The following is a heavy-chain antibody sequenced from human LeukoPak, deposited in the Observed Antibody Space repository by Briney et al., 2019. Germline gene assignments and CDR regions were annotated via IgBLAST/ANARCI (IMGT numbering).Heavy chain of an antibody. J-gene: IGHJ6*03. CDR2: IRYNGNNQ. CDR1: GFTFNNYG. CDR3: AKDSAFYYIDV. Sequence: GGSLRLSCAASGFTFNNYGMHWVRQAPGKGLEWVAFIRYNGNNQYYADSVKGRFTISRDNSKNTLYLQMNSRKGDDTAVYYCAKDSAFYYIDVWGKGTTVIISS. D-gene: IGHD3-10*01. V-gene: IGHV3-30*02.